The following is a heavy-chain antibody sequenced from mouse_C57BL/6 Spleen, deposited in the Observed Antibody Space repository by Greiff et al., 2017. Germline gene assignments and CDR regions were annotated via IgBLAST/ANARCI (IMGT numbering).Heavy chain of an antibody. V-gene: IGHV1-52*01. D-gene: IGHD2-1*01. J-gene: IGHJ4*01. CDR1: CYTFTSYW. CDR2: IEPSDNET. Sequence: VKLQQPWAELVRPGSSEKLSCKASCYTFTSYWMPRVQQRPIQGLEWIGNIEPSDNETHYNQKFKDKATLTVDKSSSTAYMQLSSLTSEDSAVYYCARSDGNYDAMDYWGQGTSVTVSS. CDR3: ARSDGNYDAMDY.